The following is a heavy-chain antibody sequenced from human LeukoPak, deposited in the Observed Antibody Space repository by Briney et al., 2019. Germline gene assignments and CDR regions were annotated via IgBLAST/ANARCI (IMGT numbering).Heavy chain of an antibody. J-gene: IGHJ6*02. D-gene: IGHD6-6*01. V-gene: IGHV1-69*02. CDR3: ARRYVASSSWYYYYGMDV. CDR2: IIPILGIA. Sequence: SVKVSCKASGYTFTGYYMHWVRQAPGQGLEWMGRIIPILGIANYAQKFQGRVTITADKSTSTAYMELSSLRSEDTAVYYCARRYVASSSWYYYYGMDVWGQGTTVTVSS. CDR1: GYTFTGYY.